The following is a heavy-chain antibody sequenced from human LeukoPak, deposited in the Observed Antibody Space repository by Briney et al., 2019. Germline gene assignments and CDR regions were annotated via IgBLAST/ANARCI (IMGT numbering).Heavy chain of an antibody. D-gene: IGHD4-17*01. V-gene: IGHV3-21*01. J-gene: IGHJ4*02. CDR2: ISSSSSYI. Sequence: GGSLRLSCAASGFTFSSYSVNWVRQAPGKGLEWVSSISSSSSYIYYADSVKGRFTISRDNAKNSLYLQMNSLRAEDAAVYYCARDRTTVIKYWGQGTLVTVSS. CDR3: ARDRTTVIKY. CDR1: GFTFSSYS.